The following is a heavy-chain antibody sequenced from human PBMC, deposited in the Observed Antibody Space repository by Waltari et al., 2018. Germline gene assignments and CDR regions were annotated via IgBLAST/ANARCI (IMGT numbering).Heavy chain of an antibody. V-gene: IGHV4-59*01. CDR1: GGSISSYY. CDR3: ARAPGVRVGFDF. CDR2: IHYRGST. Sequence: QVQLQESGPGLVKPSETLSLTCTVSGGSISSYYWSWIRQPPGKGLEWIGYIHYRGSTNYNPPLKSRVTMSIDTSKNQFSMELSSVTAADTAVYYCARAPGVRVGFDFWGQGTLVTVSS. J-gene: IGHJ4*02. D-gene: IGHD3-22*01.